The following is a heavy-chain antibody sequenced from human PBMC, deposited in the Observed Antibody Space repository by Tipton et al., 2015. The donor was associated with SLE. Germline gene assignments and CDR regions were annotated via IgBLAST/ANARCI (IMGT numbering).Heavy chain of an antibody. CDR2: IYYSGST. V-gene: IGHV4-39*07. D-gene: IGHD6-13*01. J-gene: IGHJ4*02. CDR1: GGSISISSHF. Sequence: TLSLTCTVSGGSISISSHFWGWIRQPPEKGLEWIGSIYYSGSTNYNPSLKSRVTISVDTSKNQFSLKLSSVTAADTAVYYCARGIGSSWGHYWGQGTLVTVSS. CDR3: ARGIGSSWGHY.